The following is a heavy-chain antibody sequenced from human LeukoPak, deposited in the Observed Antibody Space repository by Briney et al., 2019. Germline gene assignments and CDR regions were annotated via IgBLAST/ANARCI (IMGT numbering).Heavy chain of an antibody. CDR1: GFTFSSYA. V-gene: IGHV3-23*01. CDR2: ISGSGGIT. D-gene: IGHD3-22*01. CDR3: AKGGSRDYYDSSGYQYGYYFDY. Sequence: GGSLRLSCAASGFTFSSYAMSWVRQAPGKGLEWVSSISGSGGITYYADSVKGRFTISRDNSKNTLYLQMNSLRAEDTAVYYCAKGGSRDYYDSSGYQYGYYFDYWGQGTLVTVSS. J-gene: IGHJ4*02.